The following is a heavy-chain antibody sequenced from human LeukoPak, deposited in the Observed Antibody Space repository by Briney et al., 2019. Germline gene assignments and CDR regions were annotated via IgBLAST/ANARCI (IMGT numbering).Heavy chain of an antibody. V-gene: IGHV1-2*02. CDR3: ARAAVRGVRTYYGMDV. CDR2: INPNSGGT. CDR1: GYTFTGYY. D-gene: IGHD3-10*01. J-gene: IGHJ6*02. Sequence: ASVTVSCKASGYTFTGYYMHWVRQAPGQGLEWMGWINPNSGGTNYAQKFQGRVTMTRDTSISTAYMELSRLRSDDTAVYYCARAAVRGVRTYYGMDVWGQGTTVTVSS.